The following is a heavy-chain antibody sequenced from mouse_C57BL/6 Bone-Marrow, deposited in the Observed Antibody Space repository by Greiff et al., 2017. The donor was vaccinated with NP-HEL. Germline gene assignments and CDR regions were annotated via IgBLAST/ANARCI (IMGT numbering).Heavy chain of an antibody. CDR3: ARLYYYGSLDY. J-gene: IGHJ2*01. Sequence: VQLKESGGDLVKPGGSLKLSCAASGFTFSSYGMSWVRQTPDKRLEWVATISSGGSYTYYPDSVKGRFTISRDNAKNTLYLQMSSLKSEDTAMYYCARLYYYGSLDYWGQGTTLTVSS. V-gene: IGHV5-6*01. D-gene: IGHD1-1*01. CDR2: ISSGGSYT. CDR1: GFTFSSYG.